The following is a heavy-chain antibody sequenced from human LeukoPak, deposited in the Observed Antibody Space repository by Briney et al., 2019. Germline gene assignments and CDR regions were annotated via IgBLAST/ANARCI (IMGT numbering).Heavy chain of an antibody. CDR2: IYHSGST. Sequence: PSETPSLTCAVSGGSISSGGYSWSWIRQPPGKGLEWIGYIYHSGSTYYNPSLKSRVTISVDRSKNQFSLKLSSVTAADTAVYYCAIENYYDSSGPYAFDIWGQGTMVTVSS. V-gene: IGHV4-30-2*01. CDR1: GGSISSGGYS. CDR3: AIENYYDSSGPYAFDI. J-gene: IGHJ3*02. D-gene: IGHD3-22*01.